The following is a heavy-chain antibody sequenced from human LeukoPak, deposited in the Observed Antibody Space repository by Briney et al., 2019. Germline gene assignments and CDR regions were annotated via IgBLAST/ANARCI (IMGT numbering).Heavy chain of an antibody. V-gene: IGHV4-31*01. D-gene: IGHD5/OR15-5a*01. Sequence: PSQTLSLTCTFSGGFISSGGYYWIWIRQHPGKGLEWIGYIYYSGSTYYNPSLKSPVTISVDTSKNQFSLKLSSVTAADTAVYYCRTCPVRLYWGQGTLVTVSS. CDR1: GGFISSGGYY. CDR2: IYYSGST. CDR3: RTCPVRLY. J-gene: IGHJ4*02.